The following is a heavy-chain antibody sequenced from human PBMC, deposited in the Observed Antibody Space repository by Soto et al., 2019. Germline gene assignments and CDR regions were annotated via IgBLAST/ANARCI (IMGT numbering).Heavy chain of an antibody. CDR1: GFTFTSYG. V-gene: IGHV3-30*03. Sequence: ESGGGVVQPGRSLRLSCAASGFTFTSYGMHWVRQAPGKGLEWVAVISYDGSNKYYADSVKGRFTISRDNSKNTLYLQMNSLRAEDTAVYYCARGGRIVGATDDFDYWGQGTLVTVSS. J-gene: IGHJ4*02. D-gene: IGHD1-26*01. CDR2: ISYDGSNK. CDR3: ARGGRIVGATDDFDY.